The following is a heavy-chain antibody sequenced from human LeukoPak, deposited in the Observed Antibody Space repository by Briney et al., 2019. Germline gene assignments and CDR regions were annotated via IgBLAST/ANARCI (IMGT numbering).Heavy chain of an antibody. V-gene: IGHV4-39*07. CDR2: IYYSGRT. CDR3: ARDHEDYYMDV. Sequence: SETLSLTCTVSYGSISDISYYWGWIRQPPGKGLEWIGSIYYSGRTYYNSSLKSRVTISVDTSKNQFSLKVTSVTAADTAVYYCARDHEDYYMDVWGKGTTVTISS. CDR1: YGSISDISYY. J-gene: IGHJ6*03.